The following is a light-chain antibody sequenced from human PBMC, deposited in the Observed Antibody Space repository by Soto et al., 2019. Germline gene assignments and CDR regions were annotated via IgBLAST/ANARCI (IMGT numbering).Light chain of an antibody. Sequence: EIVLTQSPGTLSLSPGERATLSCRASQSVSSSFLAWYQQKPGQAPRLLIYGASSRATGIPDRVSGSGSGTDFTLTISRLEPEDFEVYFCQQYGSSPPWTFGQGTKVEIK. CDR2: GAS. J-gene: IGKJ1*01. CDR1: QSVSSSF. CDR3: QQYGSSPPWT. V-gene: IGKV3-20*01.